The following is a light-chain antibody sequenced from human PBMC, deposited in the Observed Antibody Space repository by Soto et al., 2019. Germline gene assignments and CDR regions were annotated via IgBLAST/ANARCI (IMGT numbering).Light chain of an antibody. CDR2: NVN. J-gene: IGLJ3*02. V-gene: IGLV2-11*01. CDR3: CSYTSSATWV. Sequence: SVLIQPPSVSGSPGQSVTISCTGTSSDVGSYDYVSWYQHHPGTVPKPMIYNVNTRPSGVPDRFSGSKSGNTASMTISGLQAEDEANYLCCSYTSSATWVFGGGTKLTVL. CDR1: SSDVGSYDY.